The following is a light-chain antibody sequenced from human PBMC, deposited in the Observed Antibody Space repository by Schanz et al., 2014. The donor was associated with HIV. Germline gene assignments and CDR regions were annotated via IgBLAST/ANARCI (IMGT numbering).Light chain of an antibody. CDR3: CSFTSRRTL. V-gene: IGLV2-14*03. J-gene: IGLJ2*01. CDR1: SSDVGVYNY. CDR2: DVS. Sequence: QSALTQPPSASGSPGQSVTISCTGTSSDVGVYNYLSWYQHHPGKAPKLMIYDVSNRPSGVSNRLSGSKSGNTASLTISGLQAEDEADYYCCSFTSRRTLFGGGTKLTVL.